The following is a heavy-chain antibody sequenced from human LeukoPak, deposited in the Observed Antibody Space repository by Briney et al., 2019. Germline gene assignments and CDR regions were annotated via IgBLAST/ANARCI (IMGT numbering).Heavy chain of an antibody. V-gene: IGHV3-7*01. D-gene: IGHD3/OR15-3a*01. CDR3: TRWTNTDY. CDR2: MNQDGAKK. CDR1: GFTFRSYW. J-gene: IGHJ4*02. Sequence: GGSLRLSCAASGFTFRSYWMSWVRQAPGKGLEWVAYMNQDGAKKSYVDSVKGRFTISRDNAKSSLSLQMNSLRAEDTAVYYCTRWTNTDYWGQGTLVTVSS.